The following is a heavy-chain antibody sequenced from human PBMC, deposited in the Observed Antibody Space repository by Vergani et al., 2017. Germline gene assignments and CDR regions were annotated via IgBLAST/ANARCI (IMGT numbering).Heavy chain of an antibody. CDR2: ISGSGGST. Sequence: EVQLLESGGGLVQPGGSLRLSCAASGFTFSSYAMSWVRHAPGKGLEWVSAISGSGGSTYYADSVKGRFTLSRDNSKNTLYLQMNSLIAEDTAVYYCAKVDVYYYGMDVWGQGTTVTVSS. CDR3: AKVDVYYYGMDV. D-gene: IGHD3-16*01. V-gene: IGHV3-23*01. J-gene: IGHJ6*02. CDR1: GFTFSSYA.